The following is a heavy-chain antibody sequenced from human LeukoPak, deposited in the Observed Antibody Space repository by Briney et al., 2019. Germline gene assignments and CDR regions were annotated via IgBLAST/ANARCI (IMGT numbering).Heavy chain of an antibody. V-gene: IGHV3-48*01. CDR1: GFTFSSYS. D-gene: IGHD2-2*01. Sequence: PGGSLRLSCAASGFTFSSYSMNWVRQAPGKGLEWVSYISSSSSTIYYADSVKGRFTISRDNSKNTLYLQMNSLRAEDTAVYYCAKEYCSSTSCYFDAFDIWGQGTMVTVSS. J-gene: IGHJ3*02. CDR2: ISSSSSTI. CDR3: AKEYCSSTSCYFDAFDI.